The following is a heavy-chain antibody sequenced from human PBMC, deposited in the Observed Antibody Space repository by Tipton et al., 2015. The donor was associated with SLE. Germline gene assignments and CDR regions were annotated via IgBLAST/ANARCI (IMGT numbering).Heavy chain of an antibody. V-gene: IGHV3-64D*06. CDR3: ARGDIGAAEYFQH. D-gene: IGHD3-9*01. CDR2: ISSNGGST. J-gene: IGHJ1*01. Sequence: SLRLSCAASGFTFSSYAMHWVRQAPGKGLEYVSAISSNGGSTYYADSVKGRFTISRDNSKNTLYLQMSSLRAEDTAVYYCARGDIGAAEYFQHWGQGTLVTVSS. CDR1: GFTFSSYA.